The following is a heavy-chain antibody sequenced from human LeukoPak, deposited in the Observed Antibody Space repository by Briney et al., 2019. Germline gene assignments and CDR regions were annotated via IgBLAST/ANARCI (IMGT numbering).Heavy chain of an antibody. Sequence: ASVKVSCKASGYTFTGYYMHWVRQAPGQGLEWMGWINPNSGGTNYAQKFQGRVTRTRDTSISTAYMELSRLRSDDTAVYYCAKDVEHYYDSSGYYYYDYWGQGTLVTVSS. J-gene: IGHJ4*02. CDR2: INPNSGGT. CDR1: GYTFTGYY. D-gene: IGHD3-22*01. CDR3: AKDVEHYYDSSGYYYYDY. V-gene: IGHV1-2*02.